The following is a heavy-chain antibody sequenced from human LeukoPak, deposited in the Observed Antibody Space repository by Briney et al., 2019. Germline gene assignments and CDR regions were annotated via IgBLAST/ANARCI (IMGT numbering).Heavy chain of an antibody. Sequence: GGSLRLSCAASGFTFSSYGMHWVRQAPGKGPEWVAFIRYDGSNKYYADSVKGRFTISRDNSKNTLYLQMNSLRAEDTAVYYCAKPTGSGWYYFDYWGQETLVTVSS. CDR3: AKPTGSGWYYFDY. V-gene: IGHV3-30*02. CDR2: IRYDGSNK. D-gene: IGHD6-19*01. CDR1: GFTFSSYG. J-gene: IGHJ4*02.